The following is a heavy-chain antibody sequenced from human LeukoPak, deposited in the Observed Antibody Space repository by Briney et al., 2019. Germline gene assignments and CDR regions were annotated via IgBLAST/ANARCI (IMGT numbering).Heavy chain of an antibody. V-gene: IGHV4-59*03. D-gene: IGHD2-15*01. J-gene: IGHJ1*01. CDR1: GGSISSYL. Sequence: SETLSLTCSVSGGSISSYLWSWIRQPPGKGLEWIGYMHDNGRTNYNPSLKSRVTISVDTSQNQFSLKLSSVTAADTAVYYCANTPLGFCSGGNCYLGYFQLWGQGTLVTVSS. CDR2: MHDNGRT. CDR3: ANTPLGFCSGGNCYLGYFQL.